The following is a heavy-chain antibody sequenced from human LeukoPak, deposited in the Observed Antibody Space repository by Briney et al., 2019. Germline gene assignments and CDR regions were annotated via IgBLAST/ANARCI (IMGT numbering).Heavy chain of an antibody. CDR3: ARGSKDPYYYDSSGYQENRSFDY. V-gene: IGHV1-2*06. D-gene: IGHD3-22*01. J-gene: IGHJ4*02. Sequence: ASVKVSCKPSGYTFTDYYIHWVRQAPGQGLEWMGRINPKTGGTNYAQKFQGRVAMTRDTSISTAYMELSRLRSDDTAVYYCARGSKDPYYYDSSGYQENRSFDYWGQGTLVTVSS. CDR1: GYTFTDYY. CDR2: INPKTGGT.